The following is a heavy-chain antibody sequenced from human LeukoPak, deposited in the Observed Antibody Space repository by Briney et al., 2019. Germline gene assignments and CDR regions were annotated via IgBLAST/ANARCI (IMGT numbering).Heavy chain of an antibody. CDR2: ISGSGGST. CDR3: ARRLGYCSSSSCYVAPFDY. D-gene: IGHD2-2*01. V-gene: IGHV3-23*01. Sequence: GGSLRLSCAASGFTFSSYAMSWVRQAPGKGLEWVSGISGSGGSTYYADSVKGRFTISRDNSKNTLYLQMNSLRAEDTAVYYCARRLGYCSSSSCYVAPFDYWGQGTLVTVSS. CDR1: GFTFSSYA. J-gene: IGHJ4*02.